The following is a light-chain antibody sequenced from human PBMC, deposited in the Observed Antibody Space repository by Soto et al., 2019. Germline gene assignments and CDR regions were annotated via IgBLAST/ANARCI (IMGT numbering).Light chain of an antibody. V-gene: IGLV2-8*01. J-gene: IGLJ1*01. Sequence: QSVLTQPPSAPGSPGQSVTISCTGTSSDVGGYNYVSWYQQHPGKAPKLMIYEVTQRPSGVPDRFSGSKFGNTAYLTVSGLQAEDEADYYCSSYAGSTRGVFGTGTKVTVL. CDR1: SSDVGGYNY. CDR3: SSYAGSTRGV. CDR2: EVT.